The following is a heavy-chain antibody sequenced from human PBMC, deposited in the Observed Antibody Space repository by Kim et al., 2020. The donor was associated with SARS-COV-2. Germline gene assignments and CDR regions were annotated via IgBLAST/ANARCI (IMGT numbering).Heavy chain of an antibody. Sequence: SETLSLTCTFSGGSISSYYWSWIRQPPGKGLEWIGYIYYSGSTNYNPSLKSRVTISVDTSKNQFSLKLSSVTAADTAVYYCARVPIDYYGSGRFYYGMDVWGQGTTVTVSS. CDR2: IYYSGST. CDR3: ARVPIDYYGSGRFYYGMDV. J-gene: IGHJ6*02. CDR1: GGSISSYY. D-gene: IGHD3-10*01. V-gene: IGHV4-59*13.